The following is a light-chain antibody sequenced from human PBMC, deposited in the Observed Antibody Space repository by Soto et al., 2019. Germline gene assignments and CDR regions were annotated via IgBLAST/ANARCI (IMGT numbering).Light chain of an antibody. Sequence: EIVLTQSPGTLALSPGERATLSCRASQSVNSRSAWYQHKPGQAPRLLISGASNRASGIPARFSAWGSGTDFTLTISRVDPADFAFYYCQQYFTSPITFGQGTRLEIK. CDR3: QQYFTSPIT. CDR2: GAS. V-gene: IGKV3-20*01. CDR1: QSVNSRS. J-gene: IGKJ5*01.